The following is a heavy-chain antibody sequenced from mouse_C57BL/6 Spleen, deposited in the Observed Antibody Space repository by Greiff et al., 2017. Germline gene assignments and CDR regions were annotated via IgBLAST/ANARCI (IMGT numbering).Heavy chain of an antibody. CDR1: GFSLTSYG. J-gene: IGHJ2*01. CDR3: ARTDTTDYFED. D-gene: IGHD1-1*01. CDR2: IWSGGST. V-gene: IGHV2-2*01. Sequence: VQLQQSGPGLVQPSQSLSITCTASGFSLTSYGVPWVRQTPGKGLEWLGVIWSGGSTDYNAAFISRLCISKDNSTSQVFCKMISLQADDTAIYYCARTDTTDYFEDWGKGTTLTASS.